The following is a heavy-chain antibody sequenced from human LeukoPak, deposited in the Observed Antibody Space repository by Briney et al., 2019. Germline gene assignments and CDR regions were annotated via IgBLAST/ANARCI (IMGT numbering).Heavy chain of an antibody. J-gene: IGHJ4*02. Sequence: GASVKVSCKVSGYTLTELSMHWVRQAPGKGLEWMGGFDPEDGETIYAQKFQGRVTMTEDTSTDTAYMELSSLRSEDTAVYYCATDLGRDFGDDYWGQGTLVTVSS. D-gene: IGHD3-10*01. CDR2: FDPEDGET. CDR1: GYTLTELS. V-gene: IGHV1-24*01. CDR3: ATDLGRDFGDDY.